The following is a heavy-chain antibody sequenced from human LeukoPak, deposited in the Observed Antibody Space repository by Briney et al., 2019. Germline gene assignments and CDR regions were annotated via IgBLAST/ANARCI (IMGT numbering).Heavy chain of an antibody. V-gene: IGHV4-61*02. CDR1: GGSISSGSYY. Sequence: PSETLSLTCTVSGGSISSGSYYWRWLRPPAGKVLEWLGRIYTSGSTNYNPSLKSRVTISVDTSKNQFSLKLSSVTAADTAVYYCARDKILEWSDAFDIWGQGTMVTVSS. CDR3: ARDKILEWSDAFDI. J-gene: IGHJ3*02. CDR2: IYTSGST. D-gene: IGHD3-3*01.